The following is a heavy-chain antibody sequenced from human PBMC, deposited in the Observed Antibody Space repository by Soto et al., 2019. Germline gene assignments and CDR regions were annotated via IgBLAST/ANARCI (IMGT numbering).Heavy chain of an antibody. Sequence: GGSLRLSCAASGFTFSSYAMHWVRQAPGKGLEWVAVISSDGSNKYYADSVKGRFTISRDNSKNTLYLQMNSLRAEDTAVYYCARGDSSGHYYGIDYWGQGTLVTVSS. V-gene: IGHV3-30-3*01. CDR2: ISSDGSNK. J-gene: IGHJ4*02. CDR3: ARGDSSGHYYGIDY. CDR1: GFTFSSYA. D-gene: IGHD3-22*01.